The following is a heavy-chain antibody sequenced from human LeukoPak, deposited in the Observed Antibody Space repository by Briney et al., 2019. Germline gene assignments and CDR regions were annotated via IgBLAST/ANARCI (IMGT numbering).Heavy chain of an antibody. CDR1: GFTFSSYA. J-gene: IGHJ4*02. CDR2: ISGSGGST. Sequence: GGSLRLSCAASGFTFSSYAMSWVRQAPGKGLEWVPAISGSGGSTYYADSVKGRFTISRDNSKNTLYLQMNSLRAEDTAVYYCAKGHYDFWSGYPSFDYWGQGTLVTVSS. CDR3: AKGHYDFWSGYPSFDY. V-gene: IGHV3-23*01. D-gene: IGHD3-3*01.